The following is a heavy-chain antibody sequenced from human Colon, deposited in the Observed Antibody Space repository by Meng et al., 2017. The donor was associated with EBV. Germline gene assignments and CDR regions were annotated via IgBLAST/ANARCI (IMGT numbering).Heavy chain of an antibody. V-gene: IGHV4-4*02. CDR1: GGSIDSDNW. Sequence: QMQLQGAGPGLVKPSGTLSLTCAVSGGSIDSDNWWNWVRQTPGKGLEWIGEISHSGTTNYNPSLKSRVTISIDKSKNQFSLKLTSVTAADTAVYYCARDYYASGFVFDLWGQGTLVTVSS. D-gene: IGHD3-10*01. CDR2: ISHSGTT. J-gene: IGHJ5*02. CDR3: ARDYYASGFVFDL.